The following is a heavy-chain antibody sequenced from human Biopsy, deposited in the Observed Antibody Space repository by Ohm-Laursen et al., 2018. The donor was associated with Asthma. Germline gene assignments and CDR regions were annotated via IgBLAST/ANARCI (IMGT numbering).Heavy chain of an antibody. CDR3: ALSQDSGFDDHAPSWFDP. J-gene: IGHJ5*02. CDR1: VFSLRTPGVG. CDR2: IYWVDYN. Sequence: PTQTLTLTCSFSVFSLRTPGVGVGWIRQSPGKALEWLALIYWVDYNLFRPSLKRRLTITKDPSKNQVVLTMDKIDPVDSGTYYCALSQDSGFDDHAPSWFDPWGQGTLVTVSS. D-gene: IGHD3-9*01. V-gene: IGHV2-5*02.